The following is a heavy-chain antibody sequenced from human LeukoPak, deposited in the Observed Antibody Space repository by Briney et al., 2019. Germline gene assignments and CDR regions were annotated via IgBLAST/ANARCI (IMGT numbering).Heavy chain of an antibody. CDR3: ARHSVLYPDY. D-gene: IGHD2-2*02. CDR2: INHSGST. V-gene: IGHV4-34*01. CDR1: GGSFSGYY. J-gene: IGHJ4*02. Sequence: KPSETLSLTCAVYGGSFSGYYWSWIRQPPGKGLEWIGEINHSGSTNYNPSLKSRVTISVDTSKNQFSLKLSSVTAADTAVYYCARHSVLYPDYWGQGTLVTVSS.